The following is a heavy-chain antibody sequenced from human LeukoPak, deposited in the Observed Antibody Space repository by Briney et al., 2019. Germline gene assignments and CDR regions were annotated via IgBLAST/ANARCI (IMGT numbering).Heavy chain of an antibody. D-gene: IGHD3-9*01. J-gene: IGHJ6*03. V-gene: IGHV4-39*01. CDR2: IYYTGST. CDR1: GGSIISNNYY. CDR3: ARLLSYDVLTDNYYKYYMDV. Sequence: PSETLSLTCTVSGGSIISNNYYWGWIRLPPGKGLEWIGSIYYTGSTYYNPSLISRVTMSVDTSMNQIALKVTSMTAADTAVYYCARLLSYDVLTDNYYKYYMDVWGEGTTVTVSS.